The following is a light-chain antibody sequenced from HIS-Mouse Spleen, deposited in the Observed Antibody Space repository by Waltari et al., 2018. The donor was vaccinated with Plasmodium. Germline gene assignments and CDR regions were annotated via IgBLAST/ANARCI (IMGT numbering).Light chain of an antibody. J-gene: IGLJ3*02. V-gene: IGLV1-47*01. Sequence: QSVLTQPPSASGTPGPRVTISCSGSSSNIGSNYVYWYQQLPGTAPKLLIYRNKPRPSGFPDRFSGSKSGTSASLAISGLRSEDEADYYCAAGDDSLSGWVFGGGTKLTVL. CDR1: SSNIGSNY. CDR2: RNK. CDR3: AAGDDSLSGWV.